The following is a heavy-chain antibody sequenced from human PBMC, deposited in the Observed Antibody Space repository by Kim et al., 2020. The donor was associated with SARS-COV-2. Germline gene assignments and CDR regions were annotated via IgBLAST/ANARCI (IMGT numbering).Heavy chain of an antibody. D-gene: IGHD2-15*01. Sequence: SETLSLTCTVSGDSIGSSEFLWGWIRQPPGKGLEWIGTLSYEKSATNYNPSLKSRLTMSVDASKNQFSLKLTSVTAADTAVYYCTRDNNLAANDYWGQGILVTVSS. CDR2: LSYEKSAT. J-gene: IGHJ4*02. CDR3: TRDNNLAANDY. V-gene: IGHV4-39*07. CDR1: GDSIGSSEFL.